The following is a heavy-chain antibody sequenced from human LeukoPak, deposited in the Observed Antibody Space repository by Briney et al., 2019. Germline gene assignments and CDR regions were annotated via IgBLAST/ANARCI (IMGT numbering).Heavy chain of an antibody. CDR1: GFTFSSYA. D-gene: IGHD3-16*01. CDR3: AKRKGGLSDPDY. V-gene: IGHV3-23*01. J-gene: IGHJ4*02. CDR2: ISGRGGST. Sequence: PGGSLRLSCAASGFTFSSYAMSWVRQAPGKGLEWVSAISGRGGSTYYADSVKGRFTISRDNSKNTLYLQLNSLRAEDTAVYYCAKRKGGLSDPDYWGQGTLVTVSS.